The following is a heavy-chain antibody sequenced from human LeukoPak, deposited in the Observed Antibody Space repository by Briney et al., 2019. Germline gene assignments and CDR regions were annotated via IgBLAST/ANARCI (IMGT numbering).Heavy chain of an antibody. J-gene: IGHJ4*02. CDR2: ISSSSSYI. CDR1: GFTFSSYS. D-gene: IGHD6-13*01. V-gene: IGHV3-21*01. Sequence: PGGSLRLSCAASGFTFSSYSMNWVRQAPGKGLEWVSSISSSSSYIYYADSVKGRFTISRDNAKNSLYLQMNSLRAEDTAVFYCARDPTGYSSSWYDYWGQGTLVTVSS. CDR3: ARDPTGYSSSWYDY.